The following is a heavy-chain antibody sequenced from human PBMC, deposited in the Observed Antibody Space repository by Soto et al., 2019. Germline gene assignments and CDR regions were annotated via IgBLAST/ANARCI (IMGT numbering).Heavy chain of an antibody. CDR3: AGCYDYVPGS. J-gene: IGHJ5*02. D-gene: IGHD5-12*01. CDR1: GGSISSYY. V-gene: IGHV4-59*01. Sequence: QVQLQESGPGLVKPSETLSLTCTVSGGSISSYYWSWIRQPPGKGLEWLGYIYYSGSTNNNPSLRSRVTLSVVTSKNLFSLKLSSVTAADTAVYYCAGCYDYVPGSWGQGILVTVSS. CDR2: IYYSGST.